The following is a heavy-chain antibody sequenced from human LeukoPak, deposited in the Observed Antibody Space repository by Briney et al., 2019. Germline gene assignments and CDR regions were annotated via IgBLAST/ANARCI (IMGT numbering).Heavy chain of an antibody. Sequence: ASVKVSCKASGYTFTTHGINWVRQAPGQGLEWMGWISAYNGNTNYAQKLQGRVTMTTDTSTSTAYMELRSLRSDDTAVYYCARDGIPLDGSGFKPFQHWGQGTLVTVSS. CDR3: ARDGIPLDGSGFKPFQH. V-gene: IGHV1-18*01. CDR2: ISAYNGNT. CDR1: GYTFTTHG. J-gene: IGHJ1*01. D-gene: IGHD3-22*01.